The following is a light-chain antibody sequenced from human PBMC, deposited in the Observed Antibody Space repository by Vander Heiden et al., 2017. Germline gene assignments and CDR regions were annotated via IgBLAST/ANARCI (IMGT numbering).Light chain of an antibody. CDR3: QHRSNWPLT. CDR2: DAS. CDR1: QSVSSY. Sequence: EIVLTQSPATLSLSPGERATLSCRASQSVSSYLAWHQQKPGQAPRLLIYDASNRATGIPARFSGSGSGTDFTLTISSLEPEDFAVYYCQHRSNWPLTFGPGTKVDIK. J-gene: IGKJ3*01. V-gene: IGKV3-11*01.